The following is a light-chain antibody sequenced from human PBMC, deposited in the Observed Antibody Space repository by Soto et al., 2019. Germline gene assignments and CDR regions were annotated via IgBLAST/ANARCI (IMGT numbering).Light chain of an antibody. J-gene: IGKJ5*01. CDR2: DAS. Sequence: EIVLTQSPATLSLSPGERATLSCRASQSVSSYLAWYQQKPGQAPRLLIHDASNRATGIPARFSGSGSGTDFTLTINSLEPEDSAVYYCQQRSNWPSITFGHGTRLEIK. CDR1: QSVSSY. CDR3: QQRSNWPSIT. V-gene: IGKV3-11*01.